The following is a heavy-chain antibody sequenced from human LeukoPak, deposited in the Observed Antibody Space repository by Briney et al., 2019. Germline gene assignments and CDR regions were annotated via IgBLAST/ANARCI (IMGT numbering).Heavy chain of an antibody. CDR2: VDPEDEET. Sequence: ASVKISCKATGYPFSDYYMHWLQQAPGKGLEWMGRVDPEDEETMIAEKFQGRVAMTADTSTDTAYMELSSLRSEDTAIYYCATEIAETDIIRYFDYWGQGTLVTVSS. J-gene: IGHJ4*02. CDR3: ATEIAETDIIRYFDY. CDR1: GYPFSDYY. D-gene: IGHD6-13*01. V-gene: IGHV1-69-2*01.